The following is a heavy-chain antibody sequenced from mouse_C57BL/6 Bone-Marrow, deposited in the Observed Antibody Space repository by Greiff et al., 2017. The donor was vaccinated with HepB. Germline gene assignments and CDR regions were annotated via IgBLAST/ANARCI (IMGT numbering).Heavy chain of an antibody. Sequence: QVQLQQSGPGLVQPSQSLSITCTVSGFSLTSYGVHWVRQSPGKGLEWLGVIWSGGSTDYNAAFISRLSISKDNSKSQVFFKMNSLQADDTAIYYCARNWGTVAATDWYFDVWGAGTTVTVSS. CDR2: IWSGGST. V-gene: IGHV2-4-1*01. CDR3: ARNWGTVAATDWYFDV. J-gene: IGHJ1*01. D-gene: IGHD1-1*01. CDR1: GFSLTSYG.